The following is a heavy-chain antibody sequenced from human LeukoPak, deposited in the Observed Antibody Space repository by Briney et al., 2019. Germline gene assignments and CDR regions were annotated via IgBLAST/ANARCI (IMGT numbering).Heavy chain of an antibody. CDR3: ARSELLWFGKVNSGFDF. CDR2: IYYSGST. CDR1: GGSISTYS. Sequence: SETLSLTCTVSGGSISTYSWSWIRQPPGKGLEWIGYIYYSGSTNYNPSLKSRVTISVDTSENQFSLKLSSVTAADTAMYYCARSELLWFGKVNSGFDFWGQGTLVTVSS. J-gene: IGHJ4*02. D-gene: IGHD3-10*01. V-gene: IGHV4-59*01.